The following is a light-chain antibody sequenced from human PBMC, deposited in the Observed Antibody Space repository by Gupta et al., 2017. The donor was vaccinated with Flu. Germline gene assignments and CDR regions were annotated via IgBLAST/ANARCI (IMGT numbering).Light chain of an antibody. CDR3: QQDDNWPRT. Sequence: ILMTHSPATLSVSPGARATLSCRASQTVRSNVAWYQQRPGQVPRLLMYGASNRATEIPARFSGGGSGTECTLTISSLQSEDFAVYYCQQDDNWPRTFGQGTKVEIK. J-gene: IGKJ1*01. CDR2: GAS. CDR1: QTVRSN. V-gene: IGKV3-15*01.